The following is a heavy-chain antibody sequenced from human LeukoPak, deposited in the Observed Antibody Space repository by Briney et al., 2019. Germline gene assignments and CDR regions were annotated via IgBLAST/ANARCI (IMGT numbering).Heavy chain of an antibody. V-gene: IGHV1-69*04. CDR1: GGTFSSYA. D-gene: IGHD3-22*01. J-gene: IGHJ4*02. CDR2: IIPILGIA. CDR3: ARDILRDRYYYDSSGYYAPPDY. Sequence: SVKVSCKPSGGTFSSYAISWVRQAPGQGLEWMGRIIPILGIANYAQKFQGRVTITADKSTSTDYMELSSLRSEDTAVYYCARDILRDRYYYDSSGYYAPPDYWGQGTLVTVSS.